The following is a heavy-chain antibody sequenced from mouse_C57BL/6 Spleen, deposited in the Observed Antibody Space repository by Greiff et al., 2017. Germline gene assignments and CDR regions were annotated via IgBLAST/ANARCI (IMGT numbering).Heavy chain of an antibody. D-gene: IGHD5-2*01. Sequence: DVHLVESGGGLVQPKGSLKLSCAASGFSFNTYAMNWVRQAPGKGLEWVAHIRSKSNNYATYYADSVKDRFTISRDDTESMLYLQMNNLKTEDTAMYYCVREYFLDYWGQGTSVTVSS. V-gene: IGHV10-1*01. J-gene: IGHJ4*01. CDR2: IRSKSNNYAT. CDR1: GFSFNTYA. CDR3: VREYFLDY.